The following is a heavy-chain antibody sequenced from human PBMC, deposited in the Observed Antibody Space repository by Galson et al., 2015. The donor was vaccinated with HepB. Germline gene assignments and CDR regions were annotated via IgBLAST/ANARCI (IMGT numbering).Heavy chain of an antibody. Sequence: SLRLSCAASGFTFSTSGMTWVRQAPGKGLEWVSSISGNGVDTYYADSVKGRFAISRDNSKTMLYLQMNSLRADDTAIYYCAASSGDWHHDYWGQGTLVTVSS. CDR2: ISGNGVDT. CDR1: GFTFSTSG. J-gene: IGHJ4*02. CDR3: AASSGDWHHDY. D-gene: IGHD2-21*02. V-gene: IGHV3-23*01.